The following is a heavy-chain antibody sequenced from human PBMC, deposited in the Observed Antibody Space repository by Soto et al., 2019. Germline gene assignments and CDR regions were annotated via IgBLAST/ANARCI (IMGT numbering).Heavy chain of an antibody. CDR3: AKDRTLMTTVTSYFDY. D-gene: IGHD4-17*01. J-gene: IGHJ4*02. Sequence: EVQLLESGGGLVQPGGSLRLSCAASGFTFSSYAMSWVRQAPGKGLEWVSAISGSGGSTYYADSVKGRFTISRDNSKNTLYLQMNSLRAEDTVVYYCAKDRTLMTTVTSYFDYWGQGTLVTVSS. V-gene: IGHV3-23*01. CDR2: ISGSGGST. CDR1: GFTFSSYA.